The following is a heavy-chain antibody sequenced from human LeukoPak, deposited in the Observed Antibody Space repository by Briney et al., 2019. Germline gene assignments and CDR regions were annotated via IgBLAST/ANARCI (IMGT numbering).Heavy chain of an antibody. J-gene: IGHJ4*02. Sequence: PGGSLRLSCAASGFTFSSYSINWVRQAPGKGLEWVSSISSSSSYIYYADSVKGRFTISRDNAKNSLYLQMNSLRAEDTAVYYCARDWSIVGATDYWGQGTLVTVSS. V-gene: IGHV3-21*01. CDR2: ISSSSSYI. CDR3: ARDWSIVGATDY. CDR1: GFTFSSYS. D-gene: IGHD1-26*01.